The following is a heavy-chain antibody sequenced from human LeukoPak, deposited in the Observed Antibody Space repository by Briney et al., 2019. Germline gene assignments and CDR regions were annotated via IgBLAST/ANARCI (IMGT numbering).Heavy chain of an antibody. CDR1: GFTFSSYV. Sequence: GGSLRLSCTASGFTFSSYVMHWVRQAPGKGLEWVAIISYDGSNIYYADSVKGRFTISRDNSKNTLYLQMNSLRREDTAVYYCARDNGSGWYYFDYWGQGTPVTVSS. CDR3: ARDNGSGWYYFDY. V-gene: IGHV3-30*04. CDR2: ISYDGSNI. J-gene: IGHJ4*02. D-gene: IGHD6-19*01.